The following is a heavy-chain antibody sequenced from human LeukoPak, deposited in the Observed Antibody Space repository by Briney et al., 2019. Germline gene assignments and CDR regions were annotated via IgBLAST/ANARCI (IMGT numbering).Heavy chain of an antibody. J-gene: IGHJ4*02. CDR3: AKARSSTVTTSFDY. CDR1: GFTFSSYW. CDR2: ISGSGGST. D-gene: IGHD4-17*01. V-gene: IGHV3-23*01. Sequence: GGSLRLSCVTSGFTFSSYWMTWVRQAPGEGLEWVSTISGSGGSTYYADSVKGRFTISRDNSKNTLYLQMNSLRAEDTAVYYCAKARSSTVTTSFDYWGQGTLVTVSS.